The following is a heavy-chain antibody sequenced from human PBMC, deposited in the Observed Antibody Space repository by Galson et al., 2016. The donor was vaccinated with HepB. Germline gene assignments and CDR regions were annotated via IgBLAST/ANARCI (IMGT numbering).Heavy chain of an antibody. V-gene: IGHV2-5*01. Sequence: PALVKPTQTLTLTCSFSGFSLSSNGVSVAWIRQPPGKALEWLAVISWNDDKRYSPSLKSRLIITKDTSKNEVVLKMTDLDPLDTATYYCATRQGSWPLSLSFARWGQGTLVTVSS. CDR2: ISWNDDK. D-gene: IGHD6-13*01. J-gene: IGHJ4*02. CDR1: GFSLSSNGVS. CDR3: ATRQGSWPLSLSFAR.